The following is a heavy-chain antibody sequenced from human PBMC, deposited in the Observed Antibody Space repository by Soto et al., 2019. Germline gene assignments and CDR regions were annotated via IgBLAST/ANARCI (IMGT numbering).Heavy chain of an antibody. V-gene: IGHV1-69*13. CDR2: IIPIFGTA. CDR3: ARDGSIVGATHFDY. Sequence: GASVKVSCKASGGTFSSYAISWVRQAPGQGLEWMGGIIPIFGTANYAQKFQGRVTITADESTSTAYMELSSLRSEDTAVYYCARDGSIVGATHFDYWGQGTLVTVSS. D-gene: IGHD1-26*01. CDR1: GGTFSSYA. J-gene: IGHJ4*02.